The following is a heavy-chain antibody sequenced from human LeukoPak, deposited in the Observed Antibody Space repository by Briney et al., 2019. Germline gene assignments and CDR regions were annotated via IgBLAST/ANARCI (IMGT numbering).Heavy chain of an antibody. CDR2: INHSGST. D-gene: IGHD2-2*01. CDR1: GVSISSYY. J-gene: IGHJ5*02. CDR3: ARLGDCSSTSCSRYNWFDP. Sequence: PSETLSLTCTVSGVSISSYYWSWLRQPPGKGLEWIGEINHSGSTNYNPSLKSRVTISVDTSKNQFSLKLSSVTAADTAVYYCARLGDCSSTSCSRYNWFDPWGQGTLVTVSS. V-gene: IGHV4-34*01.